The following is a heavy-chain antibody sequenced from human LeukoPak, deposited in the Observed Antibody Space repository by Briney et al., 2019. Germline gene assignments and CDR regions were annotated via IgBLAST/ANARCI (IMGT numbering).Heavy chain of an antibody. D-gene: IGHD3/OR15-3a*01. Sequence: SSETLSLTCAVSGGSISSSNWWSWVRQPPGKGLEWIGEIYHSGSTNYNPSLKSRVTISVDKSKNQFSLKLSSVTAADTAVYYCASMIVAASKVWFDPWGQGTLVTVSS. V-gene: IGHV4-4*02. CDR2: IYHSGST. CDR1: GGSISSSNW. CDR3: ASMIVAASKVWFDP. J-gene: IGHJ5*02.